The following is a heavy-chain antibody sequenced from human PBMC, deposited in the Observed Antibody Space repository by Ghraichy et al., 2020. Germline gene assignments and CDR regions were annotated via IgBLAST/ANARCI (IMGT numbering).Heavy chain of an antibody. J-gene: IGHJ4*02. Sequence: GGSLRLSCAASGFTFSSYSMIWVRQAPGKGLEWISSISSVNSYIYYADSVKGRFTISRDNAKKSLYLQMDGLRTEDTAVYYCARDPEGFDSWGQGTLVTVSS. V-gene: IGHV3-21*01. CDR3: ARDPEGFDS. CDR2: ISSVNSYI. CDR1: GFTFSSYS.